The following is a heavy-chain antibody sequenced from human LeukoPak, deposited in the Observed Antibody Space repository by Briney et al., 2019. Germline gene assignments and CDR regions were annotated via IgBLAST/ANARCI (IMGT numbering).Heavy chain of an antibody. CDR2: ISSSSSYI. J-gene: IGHJ4*02. Sequence: GGSLRLSCAASGFTFSSYSMNWVRQAPGKGLEWVSSISSSSSYIYYADSVKGRFTISRDNAKNSLYLQMNSLRAEDTAVYYCVRGRKYTSGYRVTELGSGYSDYWGQGTLVTVSS. V-gene: IGHV3-21*01. CDR1: GFTFSSYS. CDR3: VRGRKYTSGYRVTELGSGYSDY. D-gene: IGHD5-18*01.